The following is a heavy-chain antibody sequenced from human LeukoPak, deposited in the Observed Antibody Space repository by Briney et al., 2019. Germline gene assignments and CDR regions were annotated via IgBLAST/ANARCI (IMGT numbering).Heavy chain of an antibody. CDR1: GFTFSSSA. V-gene: IGHV3-23*01. J-gene: IGHJ4*02. D-gene: IGHD1-7*01. CDR3: AKEGGTGTRFDY. Sequence: GGSLRLSCAASGFTFSSSAMSWVRQAPGKGLYWVSAISGSGTGTYYADSVKGRFTISRDNSKNTLCLQMNSLRAEDTAVYYCAKEGGTGTRFDYWGQGTLVTVSS. CDR2: ISGSGTGT.